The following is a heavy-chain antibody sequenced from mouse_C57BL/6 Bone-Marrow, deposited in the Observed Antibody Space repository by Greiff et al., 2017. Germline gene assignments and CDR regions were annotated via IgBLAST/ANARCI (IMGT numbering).Heavy chain of an antibody. CDR2: IWWDDDR. Sequence: QVTLKESGPGILQPSQTLSLTCSFSGFSLSTFGMGVGWIRQPSGKGLEWLAHIWWDDDRYYNPALKSRLTISKDTSKNQVFLKIANVDTADTATYYCARIARYYGSSYERYFDVWGTGTTVTVSS. V-gene: IGHV8-8*01. CDR1: GFSLSTFGMG. CDR3: ARIARYYGSSYERYFDV. D-gene: IGHD1-1*01. J-gene: IGHJ1*03.